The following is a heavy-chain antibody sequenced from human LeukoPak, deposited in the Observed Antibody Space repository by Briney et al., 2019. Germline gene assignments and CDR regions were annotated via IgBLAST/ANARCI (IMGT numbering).Heavy chain of an antibody. Sequence: ASVKVSCKASGYSFSGYYMHWVRQAPGQGLEWVGWINPNSGGTNYAQKFQGRVTMTRDTSISTAYMELSGLRSDDTAVYYCAGSEWLVRENDYWGQGTLVTVSS. CDR2: INPNSGGT. CDR3: AGSEWLVRENDY. CDR1: GYSFSGYY. D-gene: IGHD6-19*01. V-gene: IGHV1-2*02. J-gene: IGHJ4*02.